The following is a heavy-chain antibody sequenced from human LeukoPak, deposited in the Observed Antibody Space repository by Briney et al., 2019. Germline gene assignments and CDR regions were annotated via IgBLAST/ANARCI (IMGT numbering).Heavy chain of an antibody. Sequence: GGSLRLSCAASGFTFSSYWMHWVRQAPGEGLVWVSRINTDGSSTSYADSVKGRFTISRDNAKNTLYLQMNSLRAEDTAVYYCARGPRITMIVVAPPVAFDIWGQGTMVTVSS. CDR3: ARGPRITMIVVAPPVAFDI. CDR1: GFTFSSYW. D-gene: IGHD3-22*01. J-gene: IGHJ3*02. CDR2: INTDGSST. V-gene: IGHV3-74*01.